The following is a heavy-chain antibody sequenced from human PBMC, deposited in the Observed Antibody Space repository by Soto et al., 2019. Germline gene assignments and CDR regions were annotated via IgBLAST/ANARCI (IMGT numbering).Heavy chain of an antibody. CDR1: GYTFTGYY. CDR3: ARGSGGYILRFLEWFLDY. V-gene: IGHV1-2*02. D-gene: IGHD3-3*01. J-gene: IGHJ4*02. Sequence: ASVKVSCKASGYTFTGYYMHRVRQAPGQGLEWMGWINPNSGGTNYAQKFQGRVTMTRDTSISTAYMELSRLRSDDTAVYYCARGSGGYILRFLEWFLDYWGQGTLVTVSS. CDR2: INPNSGGT.